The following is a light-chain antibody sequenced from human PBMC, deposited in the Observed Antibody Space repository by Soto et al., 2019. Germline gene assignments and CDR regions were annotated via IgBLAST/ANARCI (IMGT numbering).Light chain of an antibody. CDR1: SSDVGSYNL. Sequence: QSALTQPASVSGSPGQSITISCTGTSSDVGSYNLVSWYQHHPGKAPKLMIYEVSKRPSGVSNRFSGSKSGNTASLTISGLQAEDEADYYCCSYAGNSTLVFGTGTKVTVL. V-gene: IGLV2-23*02. CDR3: CSYAGNSTLV. J-gene: IGLJ1*01. CDR2: EVS.